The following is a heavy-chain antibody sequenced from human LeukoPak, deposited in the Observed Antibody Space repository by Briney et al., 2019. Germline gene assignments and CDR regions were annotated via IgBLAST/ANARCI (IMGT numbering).Heavy chain of an antibody. CDR2: IKQDGTEK. J-gene: IGHJ4*02. CDR3: ARGVGATHFDY. Sequence: PGGSLRLSCAASGFTFSSYWMSWVRQAPGKGLEWVAIIKQDGTEKYYVDSVKGRFTISRDNAKNSLYLQMNSLRAEDTAVNYCARGVGATHFDYWGQGTLVTVSS. D-gene: IGHD1-26*01. CDR1: GFTFSSYW. V-gene: IGHV3-7*04.